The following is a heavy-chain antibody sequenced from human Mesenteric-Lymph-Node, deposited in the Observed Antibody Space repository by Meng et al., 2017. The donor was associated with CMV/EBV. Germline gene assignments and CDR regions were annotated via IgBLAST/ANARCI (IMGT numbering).Heavy chain of an antibody. CDR1: GYTFTGYY. J-gene: IGHJ5*01. V-gene: IGHV1-2*02. D-gene: IGHD3-3*01. CDR3: ARVTDFWSTPWGFDP. Sequence: ASVKVSCKASGYTFTGYYMHWVRQAPGEGLEWMGWVNANSGETNYAVKFQGRVTMTRDTSITTAYMELSSLRSDDTAFYYCARVTDFWSTPWGFDPWGQGTLVTVSS. CDR2: VNANSGET.